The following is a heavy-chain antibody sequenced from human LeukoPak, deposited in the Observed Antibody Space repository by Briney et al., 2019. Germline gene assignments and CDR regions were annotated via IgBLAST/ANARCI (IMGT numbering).Heavy chain of an antibody. Sequence: ASVKVSCKASGYTFTSYYMHWVRQAPGQGLEWMGLINPSGGSTSYAQKFQGRVTMTRDTSTSTVYMELSSLRSEDTAVYYCARDRGSKRVAYCGGDCYIGYFDLWGRGTLVTVSS. V-gene: IGHV1-46*01. CDR3: ARDRGSKRVAYCGGDCYIGYFDL. D-gene: IGHD2-21*02. CDR2: INPSGGST. CDR1: GYTFTSYY. J-gene: IGHJ2*01.